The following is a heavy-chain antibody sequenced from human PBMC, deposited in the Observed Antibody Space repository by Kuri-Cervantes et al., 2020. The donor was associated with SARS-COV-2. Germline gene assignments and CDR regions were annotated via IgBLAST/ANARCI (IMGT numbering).Heavy chain of an antibody. V-gene: IGHV1-18*01. D-gene: IGHD3-3*01. CDR1: GYTFTSYG. CDR2: ISAYNGNT. CDR3: ARLLSSTFFGVVIGYYMDV. Sequence: ASVKVSCKASGYTFTSYGISWVRQAPGQGLEWMVWISAYNGNTNYAQKLQGRVTMNTDKSTITAYMELRGLRSDDTAVYYCARLLSSTFFGVVIGYYMDVWGKGTTVTVSS. J-gene: IGHJ6*03.